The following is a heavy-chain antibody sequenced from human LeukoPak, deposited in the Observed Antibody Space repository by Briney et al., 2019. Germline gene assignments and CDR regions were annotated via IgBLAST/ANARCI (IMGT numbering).Heavy chain of an antibody. J-gene: IGHJ4*02. CDR3: AKFGHNGYAYDY. CDR2: INQDGSEK. CDR1: RFTFSSYW. V-gene: IGHV3-7*01. D-gene: IGHD5-12*01. Sequence: GGSLRLSCATSRFTFSSYWMSWVRQAPGKGLEWVANINQDGSEKYYVDSVGGRFTISRDNAKNSLYLQMNSLRVEDTAVYYCAKFGHNGYAYDYWGQGTLVTVSS.